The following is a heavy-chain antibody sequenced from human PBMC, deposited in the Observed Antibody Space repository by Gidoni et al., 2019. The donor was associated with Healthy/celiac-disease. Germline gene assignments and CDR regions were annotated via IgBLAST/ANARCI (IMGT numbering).Heavy chain of an antibody. D-gene: IGHD3-10*01. CDR1: GFTFSSYG. Sequence: QVQLVESGGGVVQPGRSLRVSCAAFGFTFSSYGMHWVRQAQGKGLECVAVIWYDGSNKYYADSVKGRFTISRDNSKNTLYLQMNSLRAEETAVYYCARDRVGSGAFDIWGQGTMVTVSS. CDR2: IWYDGSNK. V-gene: IGHV3-33*01. CDR3: ARDRVGSGAFDI. J-gene: IGHJ3*02.